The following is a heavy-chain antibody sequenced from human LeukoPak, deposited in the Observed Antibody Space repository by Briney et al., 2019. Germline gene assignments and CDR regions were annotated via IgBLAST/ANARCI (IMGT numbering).Heavy chain of an antibody. D-gene: IGHD4-23*01. Sequence: SETLSLTCSVSGGSISSNYWSWIRQPPGKGLEWIGYIYYSGSTNYNPSLKSRVTISVDTSNNQFSLKVSSVTAADTAVYYCARHQRGNSDAFDIWGQGTMVTVSS. V-gene: IGHV4-59*01. J-gene: IGHJ3*02. CDR3: ARHQRGNSDAFDI. CDR2: IYYSGST. CDR1: GGSISSNY.